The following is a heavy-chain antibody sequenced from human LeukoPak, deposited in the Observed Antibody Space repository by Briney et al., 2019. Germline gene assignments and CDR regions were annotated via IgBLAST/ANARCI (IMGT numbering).Heavy chain of an antibody. V-gene: IGHV1-8*01. J-gene: IGHJ4*02. CDR3: TRGNVVAGDY. Sequence: ASVKVSCKASGYTFTTYDINWVRQATGQGLEWMGWLSPNSGQTAYAQKFQGRVTMTRDISISTLYLELSSLTSEDTAVYYCTRGNVVAGDYWGQGTLVTVSS. CDR2: LSPNSGQT. D-gene: IGHD6-19*01. CDR1: GYTFTTYD.